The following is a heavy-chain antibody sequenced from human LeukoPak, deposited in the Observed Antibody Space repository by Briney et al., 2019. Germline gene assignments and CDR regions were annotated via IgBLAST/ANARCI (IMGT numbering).Heavy chain of an antibody. V-gene: IGHV3-21*06. CDR3: ARVGYSSSWSPSDY. CDR2: ISSDSST. D-gene: IGHD6-13*01. Sequence: GGSLRLSCAASGFTFSSYGMTWVRQASGKGLDWVAGISSDSSTYYVDSVKGRFTISRDNAKNSLYLQMNSLRAEDTAVYYCARVGYSSSWSPSDYWGQGALVTVSS. CDR1: GFTFSSYG. J-gene: IGHJ4*02.